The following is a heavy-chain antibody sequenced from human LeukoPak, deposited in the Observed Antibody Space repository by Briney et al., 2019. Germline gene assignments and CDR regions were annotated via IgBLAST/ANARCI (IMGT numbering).Heavy chain of an antibody. CDR3: AATNDYGDYRLDY. Sequence: GASVKVSCKASGFTFTSSAAQWVRQARGQRLEWIGWIVVGSGNTNYAQKFQERVTITRDMSTSTAYMELSSLRSEDTAVYYCAATNDYGDYRLDYWGQGTLVTVSS. V-gene: IGHV1-58*01. J-gene: IGHJ4*02. D-gene: IGHD4-17*01. CDR2: IVVGSGNT. CDR1: GFTFTSSA.